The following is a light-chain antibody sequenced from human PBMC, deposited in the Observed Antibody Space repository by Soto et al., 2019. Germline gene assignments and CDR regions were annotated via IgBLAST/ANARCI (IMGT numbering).Light chain of an antibody. CDR3: QQYNSFRA. Sequence: DIQMTQSPSTLSASVGDRVIITCRASQSIDTWLAWHQQKPGKAPKLLISKASSLESGVPSRFSGSGSGTEFTLTISSLQPDDFATYYCQQYNSFRAFGQGTEVDIK. CDR2: KAS. J-gene: IGKJ1*01. V-gene: IGKV1-5*03. CDR1: QSIDTW.